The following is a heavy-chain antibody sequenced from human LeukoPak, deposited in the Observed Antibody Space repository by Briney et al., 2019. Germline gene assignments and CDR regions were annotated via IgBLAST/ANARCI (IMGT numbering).Heavy chain of an antibody. D-gene: IGHD6-13*01. J-gene: IGHJ4*02. V-gene: IGHV3-23*01. Sequence: GGSLRLSCAASGFTFSSYAMSWVRQAPGKGLEWVSAISGSGGSTYYADSVKGRFTISRDNSKNTLYLQMNSLRAEDTAVYYCAKVVSPYSSSWYYFDYWGQGTLVTVSS. CDR3: AKVVSPYSSSWYYFDY. CDR2: ISGSGGST. CDR1: GFTFSSYA.